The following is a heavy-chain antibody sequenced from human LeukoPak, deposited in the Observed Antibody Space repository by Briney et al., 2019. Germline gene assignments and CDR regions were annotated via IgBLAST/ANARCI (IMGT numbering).Heavy chain of an antibody. D-gene: IGHD2-2*02. CDR1: GGSFSGYY. CDR2: INHSGST. Sequence: PSETLSLTCAVYGGSFSGYYWSWIRQPPGKGLEWIGDINHSGSTNYNPSLKSRVTISVDTSKNQFSLKLSSVTAADTAVYYCASVGYCSSTSCYNYGMDVWGQGTTVTVSS. V-gene: IGHV4-34*01. CDR3: ASVGYCSSTSCYNYGMDV. J-gene: IGHJ6*02.